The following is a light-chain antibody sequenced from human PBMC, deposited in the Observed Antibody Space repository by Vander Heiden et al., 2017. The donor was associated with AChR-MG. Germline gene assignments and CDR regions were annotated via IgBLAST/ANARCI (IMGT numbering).Light chain of an antibody. J-gene: IGKJ5*01. Sequence: DIVMTPSPATLSVSPGERATLSCRASQSVSSNLAWYQQKPGQAPRLLIYGASTRATGIPARFSGSGYGTEFTLTISSLQSEDFAVYYCQQYNNWPPITFGQGTRLEIK. V-gene: IGKV3-15*01. CDR2: GAS. CDR3: QQYNNWPPIT. CDR1: QSVSSN.